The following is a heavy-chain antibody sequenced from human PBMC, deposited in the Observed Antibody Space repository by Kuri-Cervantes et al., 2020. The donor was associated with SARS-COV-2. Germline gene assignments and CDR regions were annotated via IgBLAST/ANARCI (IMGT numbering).Heavy chain of an antibody. CDR3: VRDHDYGSRNKFDF. CDR1: HEPLYSSSHF. CDR2: VFYSGTT. J-gene: IGHJ4*02. D-gene: IGHD6-13*01. V-gene: IGHV4-39*02. Sequence: SETLSLTCTVSHEPLYSSSHFWGWIRQSPGKGLKWIGSVFYSGTTYYNPSLQSRVTVSVDLSKNQFSLSLQSVTAADTAVYYCVRDHDYGSRNKFDFWGPGALVTVSS.